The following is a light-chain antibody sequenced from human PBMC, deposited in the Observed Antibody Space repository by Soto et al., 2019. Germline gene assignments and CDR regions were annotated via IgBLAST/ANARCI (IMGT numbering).Light chain of an antibody. CDR2: AAS. J-gene: IGKJ3*01. CDR3: QKYSSVPV. CDR1: QGIRNY. V-gene: IGKV1-27*01. Sequence: DIQMTQSPTSLSASVGDRVTITCRASQGIRNYVAWYQQIPGKAPKLLIYAASTLQSGVPSRFSGSGSGTNFTITINGLQPEDFATYSCQKYSSVPVFGPGTKVEIK.